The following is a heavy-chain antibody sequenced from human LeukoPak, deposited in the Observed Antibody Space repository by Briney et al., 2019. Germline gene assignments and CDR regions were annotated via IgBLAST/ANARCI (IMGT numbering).Heavy chain of an antibody. CDR3: ARDPWGGDIVVVPAAIHDP. J-gene: IGHJ5*02. V-gene: IGHV1-2*06. D-gene: IGHD2-2*01. CDR1: GYTFTAYY. Sequence: ASVKVSCKASGYTFTAYYIHWVRQAPGQGLEWMGRNNPNSGGTNFAQKFQGRVTMTSDTSISTAYMELRRLTSDDTAVYYCARDPWGGDIVVVPAAIHDPWGQGTLVTVSS. CDR2: NNPNSGGT.